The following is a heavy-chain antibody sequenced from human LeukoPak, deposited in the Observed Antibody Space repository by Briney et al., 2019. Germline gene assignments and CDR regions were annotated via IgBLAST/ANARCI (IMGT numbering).Heavy chain of an antibody. CDR1: GFTFSSYG. CDR2: IRYDGSNK. Sequence: PGGSLRLSCAASGFTFSSYGMHWVRQAPGKGLEWVAFIRYDGSNKYYADSVKGRFTISRDNSKNTLYLQMNSLRAEDTAVYYCAKEGAPITMVRGLYFDYWGQGTLVTVSS. D-gene: IGHD3-10*01. J-gene: IGHJ4*02. V-gene: IGHV3-30*02. CDR3: AKEGAPITMVRGLYFDY.